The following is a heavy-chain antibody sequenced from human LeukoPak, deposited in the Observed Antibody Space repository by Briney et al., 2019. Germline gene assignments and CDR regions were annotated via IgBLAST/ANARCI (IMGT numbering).Heavy chain of an antibody. CDR2: IYYSGST. V-gene: IGHV4-39*01. D-gene: IGHD3-22*01. Sequence: SETLSLTCTVSGGSISSSSYYWGWIRQPPGKGLEWIGSIYYSGSTYYNPSLKSRVTISVDTFKNQFSLKLSSVTAADTAVYYCARPYYYDSSGPYYFDYWGQGTLVTVSS. CDR1: GGSISSSSYY. CDR3: ARPYYYDSSGPYYFDY. J-gene: IGHJ4*02.